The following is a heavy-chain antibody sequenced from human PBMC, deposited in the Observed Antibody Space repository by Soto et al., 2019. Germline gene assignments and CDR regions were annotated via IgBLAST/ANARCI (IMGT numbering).Heavy chain of an antibody. V-gene: IGHV4-31*03. D-gene: IGHD6-13*01. Sequence: QVQLQESGPGLVKPSQTLSLTCTVSGGSISSGGYYWSWIRQHPGKGLEWIGYIYYSGSTYYNPSLKSRLTISVDTSKNQFSLKLSSVTAADTAVYYCARGLGSIAAAGTGFDYWGQGTLVTVSS. J-gene: IGHJ4*02. CDR1: GGSISSGGYY. CDR3: ARGLGSIAAAGTGFDY. CDR2: IYYSGST.